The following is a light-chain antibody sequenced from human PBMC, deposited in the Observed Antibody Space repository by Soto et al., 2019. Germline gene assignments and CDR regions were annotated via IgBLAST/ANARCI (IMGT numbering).Light chain of an antibody. J-gene: IGKJ4*01. CDR2: GAS. CDR3: QQYNNWPPLT. V-gene: IGKV3D-15*01. Sequence: EIVMTQSPATLSVSPGDRVTLSCRASQNIDNNLAWYQQRPGQPPRLLIYGASTRANGIPARFSGSGSGTAFPITISSMQSEDFAVYCCQQYNNWPPLTFGGGTKVEIK. CDR1: QNIDNN.